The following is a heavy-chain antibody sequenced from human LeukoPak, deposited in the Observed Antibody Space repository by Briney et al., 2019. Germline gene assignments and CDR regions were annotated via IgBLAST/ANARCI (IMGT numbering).Heavy chain of an antibody. J-gene: IGHJ4*02. CDR1: GFTFSSYW. Sequence: GGSLRLSCAASGFTFSSYWMGWVRQAPGKGLEWVANIKQDGSEKYYVDSVKGRFTISRDNAKNSVYLQMNSLRAEDTAVYYCASGNPNPSEFWSGYYPPFDYWGQGTLVTVSS. V-gene: IGHV3-7*01. CDR3: ASGNPNPSEFWSGYYPPFDY. CDR2: IKQDGSEK. D-gene: IGHD3-3*01.